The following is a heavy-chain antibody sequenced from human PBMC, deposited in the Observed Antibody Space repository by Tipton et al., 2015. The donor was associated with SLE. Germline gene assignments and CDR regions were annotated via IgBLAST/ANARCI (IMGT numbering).Heavy chain of an antibody. J-gene: IGHJ5*02. CDR2: IYTSGST. CDR1: GGSISSGSYY. CDR3: ARDSYSSSRGWFDP. Sequence: GLVKPSETLSLTCTVSGGSISSGSYYWSWIRQPAGKGLEWIGHIYTSGSTNYNPSLKSRVTISVDTSKNQFSLKLSSVTAADTAVYYCARDSYSSSRGWFDPWGQGTLVTVSS. V-gene: IGHV4-61*02. D-gene: IGHD6-13*01.